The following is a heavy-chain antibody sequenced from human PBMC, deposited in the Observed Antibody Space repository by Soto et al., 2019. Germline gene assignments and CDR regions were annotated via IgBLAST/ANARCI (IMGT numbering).Heavy chain of an antibody. CDR1: GYSFTSYW. Sequence: GESLKISCKGSGYSFTSYWIGWVRQMPGKGLEWTGIIYPGDSDTRYSPSFQGQVTISADKSISTAYLQWSSLKASDTAMYYCARPPVKDYYYYGMDVWGQGTTVTVSS. J-gene: IGHJ6*02. V-gene: IGHV5-51*01. CDR3: ARPPVKDYYYYGMDV. CDR2: IYPGDSDT.